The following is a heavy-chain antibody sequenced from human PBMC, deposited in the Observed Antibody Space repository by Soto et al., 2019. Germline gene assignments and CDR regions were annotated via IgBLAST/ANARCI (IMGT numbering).Heavy chain of an antibody. CDR2: IYSGGST. Sequence: GGSLRLSCAASGFTVSSNYMSWVRQAPGKGLEWVSVIYSGGSTYYADSVKGRFTISRDNSKNTLYLQMNSLRAGDTAVYYCARSGSYRYCMDVWGQGTTVTVSS. CDR3: ARSGSYRYCMDV. D-gene: IGHD1-26*01. J-gene: IGHJ6*02. V-gene: IGHV3-53*01. CDR1: GFTVSSNY.